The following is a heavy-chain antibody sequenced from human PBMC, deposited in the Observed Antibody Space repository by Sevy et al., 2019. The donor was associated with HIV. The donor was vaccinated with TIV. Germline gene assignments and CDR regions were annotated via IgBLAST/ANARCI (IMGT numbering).Heavy chain of an antibody. J-gene: IGHJ4*02. D-gene: IGHD1-26*01. Sequence: SETLSLTCTVSGGSITSLYWNWIRQPPGKGLEWIANIYYNGHINYNPSLKSRVTFSLDTSKNQFSVGLSSVTAADTAMYYCAGENAWGRGYSWGQGTLVTVSS. V-gene: IGHV4-59*08. CDR3: AGENAWGRGYS. CDR2: IYYNGHI. CDR1: GGSITSLY.